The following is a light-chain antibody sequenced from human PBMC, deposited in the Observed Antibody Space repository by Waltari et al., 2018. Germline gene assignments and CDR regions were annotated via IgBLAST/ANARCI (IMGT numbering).Light chain of an antibody. CDR3: LQYDNLPRT. V-gene: IGKV1-39*01. CDR1: QNINSF. CDR2: AAS. Sequence: DIQMNQSPSSLSASVGDRVTVTCRASQNINSFLNWYQQIPGKPPKLLIFAASRLQRGVPSRFSGSGSGTDFTLTISSLQPEDFATYYCLQYDNLPRTFGQGTKVDIK. J-gene: IGKJ1*01.